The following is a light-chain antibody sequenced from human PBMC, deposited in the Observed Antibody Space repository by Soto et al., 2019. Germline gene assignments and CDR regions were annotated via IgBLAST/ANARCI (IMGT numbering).Light chain of an antibody. V-gene: IGKV3-20*01. CDR3: QQYGGSPFT. CDR1: QSVSGSY. Sequence: EIVLTQSPGTLSWSPGERATLSCRASQSVSGSYLAWYQQKPGQAPRLLIYGASSRATGIPDRFSGSGSGTDFTLTISRLEPEDFAVYYCQQYGGSPFTFGPGTKVDIK. J-gene: IGKJ3*01. CDR2: GAS.